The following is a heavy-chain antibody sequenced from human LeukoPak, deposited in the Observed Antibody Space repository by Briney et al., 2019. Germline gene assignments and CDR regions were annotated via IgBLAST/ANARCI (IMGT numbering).Heavy chain of an antibody. J-gene: IGHJ5*02. CDR2: IIPILGIA. CDR1: GGTFSSYA. Sequence: SVKVSCKASGGTFSSYAISWVRQAPGQGLEWMGRIIPILGIANYAQKFQGRVTITADKSTSTAYMELGSLRSEDTAVYYCARDRGPVGATKGGWFDPWGQGTLVTVSS. D-gene: IGHD1-26*01. V-gene: IGHV1-69*04. CDR3: ARDRGPVGATKGGWFDP.